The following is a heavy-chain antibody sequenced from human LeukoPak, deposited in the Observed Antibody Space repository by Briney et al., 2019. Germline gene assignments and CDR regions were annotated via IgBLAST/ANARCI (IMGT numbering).Heavy chain of an antibody. CDR2: IFHSGST. CDR1: GGSISGQDW. D-gene: IGHD2-21*01. V-gene: IGHV4-4*02. J-gene: IGHJ4*02. Sequence: SETLSLTCAVSGGSISGQDWWTWVRQPPGKGLEWIGQIFHSGSTNYNPSLTSRVTISVDKSKSQFSLKMTSVTAADTAVYYCAKNRGDSDFAFWGQGTLVTVFS. CDR3: AKNRGDSDFAF.